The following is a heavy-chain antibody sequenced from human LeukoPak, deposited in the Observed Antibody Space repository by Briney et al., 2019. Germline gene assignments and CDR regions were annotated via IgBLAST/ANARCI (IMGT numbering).Heavy chain of an antibody. Sequence: GGSLRLSCTASGFTFNHYAMHWVRQAPGKGLDWMAVISYDGTNKYYADSVKGRFTISRDNSKNTLYLQMNSLRAEGTAVYYCARDLFPFRFITEDAFDIWGQGTKVTVSS. CDR2: ISYDGTNK. V-gene: IGHV3-30*04. D-gene: IGHD3-22*01. CDR3: ARDLFPFRFITEDAFDI. J-gene: IGHJ3*02. CDR1: GFTFNHYA.